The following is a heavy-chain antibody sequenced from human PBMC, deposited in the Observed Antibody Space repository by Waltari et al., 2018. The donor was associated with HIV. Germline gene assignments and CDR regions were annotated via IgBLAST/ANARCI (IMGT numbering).Heavy chain of an antibody. D-gene: IGHD1-26*01. Sequence: QVQLVQSGAEVKKPGASVKVSCKASGYTFTSYDINWVRQATGQGLEWMGWMNPNSCNTGYAQKFQGRVTMTRNTSISTAYMELSSLRSEDTAVYYCARVGRYSGSYYLGYWGQGTLVTVSS. V-gene: IGHV1-8*01. CDR1: GYTFTSYD. J-gene: IGHJ4*02. CDR2: MNPNSCNT. CDR3: ARVGRYSGSYYLGY.